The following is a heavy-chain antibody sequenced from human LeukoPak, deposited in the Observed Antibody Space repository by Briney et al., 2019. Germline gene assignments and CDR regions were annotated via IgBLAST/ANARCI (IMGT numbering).Heavy chain of an antibody. J-gene: IGHJ4*02. CDR3: ARHYYGSGSYYLDY. CDR1: GYRFTNYW. Sequence: GESLKTSCQGSGYRFTNYWIGWVRQMPGKGLEWMGLIYPGDSDTRYSPSFQGQVTISADKSISTAYLQWSSLKASDTAMYYCARHYYGSGSYYLDYWGQGTLVTVSS. V-gene: IGHV5-51*01. CDR2: IYPGDSDT. D-gene: IGHD3-10*01.